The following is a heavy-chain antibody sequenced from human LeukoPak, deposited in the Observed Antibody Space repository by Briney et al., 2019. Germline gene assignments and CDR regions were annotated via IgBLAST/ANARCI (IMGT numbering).Heavy chain of an antibody. Sequence: ASVKVSCKASGYTFTGYYIHWVRQAPGQGLEWMGCIKTNSGDTNYAQKFQGRLTTTRDTSINTAYMELSSLRSDDTAVYYCGRGDKTFDPWGQGTLVTVSS. CDR3: GRGDKTFDP. V-gene: IGHV1-2*02. CDR1: GYTFTGYY. J-gene: IGHJ5*02. CDR2: IKTNSGDT.